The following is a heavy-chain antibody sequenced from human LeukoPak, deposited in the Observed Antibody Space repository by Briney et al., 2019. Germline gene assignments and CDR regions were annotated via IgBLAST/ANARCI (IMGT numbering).Heavy chain of an antibody. D-gene: IGHD6-13*01. CDR1: GGSISSSSYY. V-gene: IGHV4-39*07. CDR2: IYYSGST. Sequence: PSETLSLTCTVSGGSISSSSYYWGWIRQPPGKGLEWIGSIYYSGSTYYNPSLKSRVTISVDTSKNQFSLKLSSVTAADTAVYYCARDGYTGYSSSWSLTNWFDPWGQGTLVTVSS. J-gene: IGHJ5*02. CDR3: ARDGYTGYSSSWSLTNWFDP.